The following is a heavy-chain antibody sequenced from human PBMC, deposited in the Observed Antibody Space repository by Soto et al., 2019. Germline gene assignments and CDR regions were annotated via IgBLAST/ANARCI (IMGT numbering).Heavy chain of an antibody. CDR1: GASISSYS. Sequence: QVQLQESGPGLVKPSETLSLTCTVSGASISSYSWTWIRQPQGKGLEWIGYFYYSGGTNSNPSLGSRGTISVDTAKSQFSLKLSSVTAADTAVYYCAGSPPTDNVVVAADSWGQGTLVTVSS. J-gene: IGHJ4*02. CDR3: AGSPPTDNVVVAADS. V-gene: IGHV4-59*01. CDR2: FYYSGGT. D-gene: IGHD2-2*01.